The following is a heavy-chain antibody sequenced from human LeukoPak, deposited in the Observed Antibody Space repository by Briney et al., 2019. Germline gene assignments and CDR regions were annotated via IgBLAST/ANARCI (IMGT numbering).Heavy chain of an antibody. CDR2: ITTYNGNT. Sequence: ASVKVSCKASGYTFTSYGISWVRQAPGQGLEWMGWITTYNGNTNYAQKLQGRVTMTTDTSTSTAYMELRSLRSDDTAVYYCAGDQFVLDAIFVDYWGQGTLVTVSS. V-gene: IGHV1-18*01. D-gene: IGHD6-6*01. CDR1: GYTFTSYG. J-gene: IGHJ4*02. CDR3: AGDQFVLDAIFVDY.